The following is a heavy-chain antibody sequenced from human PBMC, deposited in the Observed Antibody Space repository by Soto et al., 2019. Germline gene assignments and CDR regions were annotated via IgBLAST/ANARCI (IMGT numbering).Heavy chain of an antibody. CDR1: GFTFSSYW. CDR3: ARAAYYDSSGYYYDYYYYGMDV. Sequence: PGGSLRLSCAASGFTFSSYWMHWVRQAPGKGLVWVSRINSDGSSTSYADSVKGRFTISRDNAKNTLYLQMNSLRAEDTAVYYCARAAYYDSSGYYYDYYYYGMDVWGQGTTVTV. V-gene: IGHV3-74*01. J-gene: IGHJ6*02. CDR2: INSDGSST. D-gene: IGHD3-22*01.